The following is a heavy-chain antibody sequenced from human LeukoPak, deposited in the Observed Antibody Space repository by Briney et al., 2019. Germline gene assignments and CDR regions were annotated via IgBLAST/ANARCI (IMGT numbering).Heavy chain of an antibody. V-gene: IGHV4-61*02. CDR1: GGSVSSGSYY. CDR3: ARELGRFDY. J-gene: IGHJ4*02. CDR2: IYTSGST. Sequence: PSETLSLTCTVSGGSVSSGSYYWSWIRQPAGKGLEWIGRIYTSGSTNYNPSLKSRVTMSVDTSKNQFSLKLSSVTAADTAVYYCARELGRFDYWGQGTLVTVSS.